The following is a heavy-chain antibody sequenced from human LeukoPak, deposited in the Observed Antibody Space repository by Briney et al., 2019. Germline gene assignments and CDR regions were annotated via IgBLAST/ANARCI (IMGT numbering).Heavy chain of an antibody. V-gene: IGHV1-18*01. CDR3: AREDIVVVPAAMRAYYYGMDV. J-gene: IGHJ6*02. CDR1: GYTFTSYG. D-gene: IGHD2-2*01. Sequence: APVKVSCKASGYTFTSYGISWVRQAPGQGLEWMGWISAYNGNTNYAQKLQGRVTMTTDTSTSTAYMELRSLRSDDTAVYYCAREDIVVVPAAMRAYYYGMDVWGQGTTVTVSS. CDR2: ISAYNGNT.